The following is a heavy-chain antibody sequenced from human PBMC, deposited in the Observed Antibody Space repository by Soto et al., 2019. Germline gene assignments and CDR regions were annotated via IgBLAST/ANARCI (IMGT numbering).Heavy chain of an antibody. J-gene: IGHJ5*02. CDR3: ARGLNEWGDASAGDNWFDP. CDR2: IYHSGST. V-gene: IGHV4-30-2*01. D-gene: IGHD1-26*01. Sequence: SATLSLTCAVSGGSISSGGYSWSWIRQPPGKGLEWIGYIYHSGSTYYNPSLKSRVTISVDRSKNQFSLKLSSVTAADTAVYYCARGLNEWGDASAGDNWFDPWGQGTLVTVSS. CDR1: GGSISSGGYS.